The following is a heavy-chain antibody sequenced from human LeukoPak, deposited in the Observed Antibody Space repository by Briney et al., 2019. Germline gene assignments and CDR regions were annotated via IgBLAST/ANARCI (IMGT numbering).Heavy chain of an antibody. CDR3: ARWHSHGRYFDY. V-gene: IGHV4-59*01. CDR1: GGSIRNYC. J-gene: IGHJ4*02. CDR2: FCDSGNT. D-gene: IGHD2-21*01. Sequence: SETLSLTCAVSGGSIRNYCWNWIRQPPGKGLEWIGYFCDSGNTDCKPSLKSRVSMSLDTSKNQLSLKMTSATAADSAVYFCARWHSHGRYFDYWGQGVLVTVSS.